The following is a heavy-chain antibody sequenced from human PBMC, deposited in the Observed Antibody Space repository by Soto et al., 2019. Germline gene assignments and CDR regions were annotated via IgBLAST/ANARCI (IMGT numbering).Heavy chain of an antibody. V-gene: IGHV3-30-3*01. CDR1: GFTFSSYA. Sequence: GGSLRLSCAASGFTFSSYAMHWVRQAPGKGLEWVAVISYDGSNKYYADSVKGRFTISRDNSKNTLNLQMNSLRAEDTAVYYCASTIASYFFRQYSGYDLGYYYYYGMDVWGQGTTVTVSS. J-gene: IGHJ6*02. D-gene: IGHD5-12*01. CDR3: ASTIASYFFRQYSGYDLGYYYYYGMDV. CDR2: ISYDGSNK.